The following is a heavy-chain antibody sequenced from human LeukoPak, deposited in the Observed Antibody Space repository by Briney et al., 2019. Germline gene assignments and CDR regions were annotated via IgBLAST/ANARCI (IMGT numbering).Heavy chain of an antibody. D-gene: IGHD1-1*01. CDR1: GGTFSSYA. Sequence: SVKVSCKASGGTFSSYAISWVRQAPGQGLEWMGGIIPIFGTANYAQKFQGRVTITADKSTSTAYMELSSLRSEDTAVYYCARDIWERDGLNWFDPWGQGTLVTVSS. CDR2: IIPIFGTA. J-gene: IGHJ5*02. CDR3: ARDIWERDGLNWFDP. V-gene: IGHV1-69*06.